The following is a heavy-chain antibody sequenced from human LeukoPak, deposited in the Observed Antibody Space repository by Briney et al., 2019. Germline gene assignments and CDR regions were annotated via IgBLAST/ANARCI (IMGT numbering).Heavy chain of an antibody. CDR2: INSDGSST. CDR3: AREERVLRFLEWLPHFDY. D-gene: IGHD3-3*01. J-gene: IGHJ4*02. V-gene: IGHV3-74*01. CDR1: GFTFSSYW. Sequence: GGSLRLSCAASGFTFSSYWMPRVRQAPGKGLVWVSRINSDGSSTSYADSVKGRFTISRDNAKNTLYLQMNSLRAEDTAVYCCAREERVLRFLEWLPHFDYWGQGTLVTVSS.